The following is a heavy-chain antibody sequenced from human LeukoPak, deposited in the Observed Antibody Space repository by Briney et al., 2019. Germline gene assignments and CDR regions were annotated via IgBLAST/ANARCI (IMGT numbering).Heavy chain of an antibody. V-gene: IGHV3-23*01. J-gene: IGHJ4*02. CDR2: ISGSGGST. CDR1: GFTFSSYA. CDR3: AKDGAGGYYDSSGYLDY. D-gene: IGHD3-22*01. Sequence: GGSLRLSCAASGFTFSSYAMSWVRQTPGKGLEWVSAISGSGGSTYYADSVKGRFTISRDNSKNTLYLQMNSLRAEDTAVYYCAKDGAGGYYDSSGYLDYWGQGTLVTVSS.